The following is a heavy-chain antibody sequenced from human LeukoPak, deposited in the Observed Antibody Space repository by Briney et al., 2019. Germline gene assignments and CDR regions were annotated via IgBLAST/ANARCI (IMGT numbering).Heavy chain of an antibody. CDR2: IWYDGSNK. J-gene: IGHJ4*02. Sequence: GGSLRLSCAASGFTFSSYGMHWVRQAPGKGLEWVAVIWYDGSNKYYADSVKGRFTISRDNSKNTLYLQMNSLRAEDTAVYYCARDQDSSSWYPALGYWGQGTLVTVPS. D-gene: IGHD6-13*01. CDR1: GFTFSSYG. CDR3: ARDQDSSSWYPALGY. V-gene: IGHV3-33*01.